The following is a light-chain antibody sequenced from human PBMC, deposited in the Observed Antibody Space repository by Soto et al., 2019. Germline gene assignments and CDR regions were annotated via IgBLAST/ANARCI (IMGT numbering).Light chain of an antibody. CDR1: SSNIGAGYD. V-gene: IGLV1-40*01. CDR2: RNI. CDR3: HSYDSSLSGSV. Sequence: QSVLTQPPSVSGAPGQRVTISCTGSSSNIGAGYDVHWYQQLPGTAPKLLIYRNINRPSGVPDRFSGSKSGTSASLAITGLQAEDEADYYCHSYDSSLSGSVFGGGTKLTVL. J-gene: IGLJ3*02.